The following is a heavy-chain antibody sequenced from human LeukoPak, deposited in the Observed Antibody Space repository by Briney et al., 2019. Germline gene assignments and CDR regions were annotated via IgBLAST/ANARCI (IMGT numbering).Heavy chain of an antibody. CDR3: ARVAGAGWFGELLEYYYYYYMDV. CDR2: ISAYNGNT. J-gene: IGHJ6*03. D-gene: IGHD3-10*01. CDR1: GYTFTSYG. V-gene: IGHV1-18*01. Sequence: ASVKVSCKASGYTFTSYGISWVRQAPGQGLEWMGWISAYNGNTNYAQKLQGRVTMTTDTSTSTDYMELRSLRSDDTAVYYCARVAGAGWFGELLEYYYYYYMDVWGKGTTVTVSS.